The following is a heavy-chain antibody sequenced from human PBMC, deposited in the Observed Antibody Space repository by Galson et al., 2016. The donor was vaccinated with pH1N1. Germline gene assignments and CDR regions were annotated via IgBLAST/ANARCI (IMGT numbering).Heavy chain of an antibody. V-gene: IGHV3-30*02. D-gene: IGHD6-19*01. CDR2: INSDESNK. CDR1: GFNFIAYG. CDR3: AKGLGSDWAFDY. Sequence: SLRLSCAASGFNFIAYGMHWVRQAPGKGLEWVASINSDESNKYYADSVKGRLTISRANSKKTLYVQMNSLRAEDTAVYFCAKGLGSDWAFDYWGQGTLVTVSS. J-gene: IGHJ4*02.